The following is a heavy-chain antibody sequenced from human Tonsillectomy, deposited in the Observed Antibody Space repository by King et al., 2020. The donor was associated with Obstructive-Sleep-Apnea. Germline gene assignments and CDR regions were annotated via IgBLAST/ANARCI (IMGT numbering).Heavy chain of an antibody. CDR3: ARLRVAYGDLPV. CDR2: VSKDGTNK. D-gene: IGHD4-17*01. Sequence: VQLVESGGGVVQPGTSLRLSCVASGFTFSDYDFHGVRQAPGKGLEWVAGVSKDGTNKKYRYSVEGRFTVSRDNSKNMLYLQGSSLREDDTALYYCARLRVAYGDLPVWGRGTLVVVSS. V-gene: IGHV3-30*03. J-gene: IGHJ2*01. CDR1: GFTFSDYD.